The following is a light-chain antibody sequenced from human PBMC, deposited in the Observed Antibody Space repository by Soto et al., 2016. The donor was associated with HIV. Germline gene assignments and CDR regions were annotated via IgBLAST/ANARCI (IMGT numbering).Light chain of an antibody. CDR2: SAS. CDR1: QGITSD. Sequence: DIQMTQSPSSLSASIGDRVTITCRASQGITSDLGWYQQKPGKAPKRLIYSASSLQSGVPSRFSGSGSGTDFTLTISGLQPEDLATYFCQQYKNYPLTFGGGTKVEIK. J-gene: IGKJ4*01. CDR3: QQYKNYPLT. V-gene: IGKV1-17*01.